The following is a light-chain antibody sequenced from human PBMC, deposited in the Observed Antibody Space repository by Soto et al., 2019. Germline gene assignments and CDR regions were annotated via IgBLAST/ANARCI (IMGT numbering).Light chain of an antibody. J-gene: IGKJ2*01. Sequence: DIQMTQSPSSVSASVGDIITITCRASQPINTWLAWYQQKPGKAPNLLIYAASTLYRGAPSRFSGSGSGTDFSLTIRNLEPEDFATYYCQQSNSFPYTFGQGTKVEMK. CDR3: QQSNSFPYT. V-gene: IGKV1-12*01. CDR1: QPINTW. CDR2: AAS.